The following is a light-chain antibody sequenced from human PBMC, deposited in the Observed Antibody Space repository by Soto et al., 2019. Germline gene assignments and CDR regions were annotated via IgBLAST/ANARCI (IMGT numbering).Light chain of an antibody. V-gene: IGKV3-11*01. Sequence: IVLTQSPATLSLSPWERATLSCRASQSVSSYLAWYQQKPGQAPRLLIYDASTRATGIPARFSGSGSGTDITLAISRLEAEDFAVYNCQQRCTSPGRFGQGTKVDIK. J-gene: IGKJ1*01. CDR3: QQRCTSPGR. CDR2: DAS. CDR1: QSVSSY.